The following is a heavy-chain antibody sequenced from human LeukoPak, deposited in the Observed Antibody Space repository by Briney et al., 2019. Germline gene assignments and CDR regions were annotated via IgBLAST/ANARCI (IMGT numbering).Heavy chain of an antibody. Sequence: PGSSLRLSCAASGFTFSRQGMHWVRQAPGKGLEWVAVVSDDGGTVYYAESVKGRFTIARDNSKNTLYLQMNSLRGDDTAVFYCTKEAATGSRYSFDYWGQGTLVTVSS. D-gene: IGHD1-1*01. J-gene: IGHJ4*02. CDR3: TKEAATGSRYSFDY. V-gene: IGHV3-30*18. CDR1: GFTFSRQG. CDR2: VSDDGGTV.